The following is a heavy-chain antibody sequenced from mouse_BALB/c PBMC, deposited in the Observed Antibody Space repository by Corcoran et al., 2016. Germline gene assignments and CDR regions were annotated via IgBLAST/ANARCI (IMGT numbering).Heavy chain of an antibody. V-gene: IGHV14-3*02. CDR2: IDPANGNT. Sequence: EVQLQQSGAGLVKPGASVKLSCTASGFNIKDTYMHWVKQRPEQGLEWIGRIDPANGNTKYDPKFQGKATITADTSSNTAYLQRSSLTSEDTAVYYCANWDWYFDVWGAGTTVTVSS. CDR3: ANWDWYFDV. D-gene: IGHD4-1*01. CDR1: GFNIKDTY. J-gene: IGHJ1*01.